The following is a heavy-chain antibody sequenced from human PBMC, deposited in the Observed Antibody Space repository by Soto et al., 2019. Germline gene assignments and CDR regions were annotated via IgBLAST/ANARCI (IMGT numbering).Heavy chain of an antibody. J-gene: IGHJ4*02. CDR2: IYYTGAT. CDR3: AGCHGGNSGYDY. D-gene: IGHD3-10*01. Sequence: QVQLQESGPGLVKPSQTLSLTCSVSGGSLGGGGYYWSWIRQRPGEGLEWIGYIYYTGATFYNPSLESRLTLSVDTSQNHLSLKMTSVTAADTAVYFCAGCHGGNSGYDYWGQGTHVTVSS. CDR1: GGSLGGGGYY. V-gene: IGHV4-31*03.